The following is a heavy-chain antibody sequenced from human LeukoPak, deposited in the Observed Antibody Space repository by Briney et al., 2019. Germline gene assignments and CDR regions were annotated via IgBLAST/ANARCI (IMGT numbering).Heavy chain of an antibody. D-gene: IGHD6-19*01. Sequence: SQTLSLTCAISGDSVSSNSAAWNWIRQSPSRGLEWLGRTYYRSKWYNDYAVSVKSRITINPDTSKNQFSLQLNSVTPEDTAVYYCARDPDVRDSSGYYYGMDVWGQGTTVTVSS. J-gene: IGHJ6*02. CDR1: GDSVSSNSAA. CDR3: ARDPDVRDSSGYYYGMDV. CDR2: TYYRSKWYN. V-gene: IGHV6-1*01.